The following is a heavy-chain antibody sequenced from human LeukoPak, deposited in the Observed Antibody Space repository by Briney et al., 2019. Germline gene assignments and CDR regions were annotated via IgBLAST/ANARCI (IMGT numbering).Heavy chain of an antibody. Sequence: SVKVSCKASGGTFSSCAISWVRQAPGQGLEWMGRIIPILGIANYAQKFQGRVTITADKSTSTAYMELSSLRSEDTAVYYCARDECSGGSCYGTDPLDYWGQGTLVTVSS. D-gene: IGHD2-15*01. CDR1: GGTFSSCA. CDR3: ARDECSGGSCYGTDPLDY. V-gene: IGHV1-69*04. J-gene: IGHJ4*02. CDR2: IIPILGIA.